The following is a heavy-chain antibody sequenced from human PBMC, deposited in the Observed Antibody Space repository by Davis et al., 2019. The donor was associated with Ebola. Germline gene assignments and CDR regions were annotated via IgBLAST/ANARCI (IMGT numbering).Heavy chain of an antibody. V-gene: IGHV1-18*01. J-gene: IGHJ6*04. Sequence: AASVKVSCKASGYTFTSYAMHWVRQAPGQGLEWMGWINPHNGNTNYAQNVQGRVTMTTDTSTSTAYMEVGILRSDDTAVYYCAREGSGYDSLYYYGMDVWGKGTTVTVSS. CDR3: AREGSGYDSLYYYGMDV. D-gene: IGHD5-12*01. CDR2: INPHNGNT. CDR1: GYTFTSYA.